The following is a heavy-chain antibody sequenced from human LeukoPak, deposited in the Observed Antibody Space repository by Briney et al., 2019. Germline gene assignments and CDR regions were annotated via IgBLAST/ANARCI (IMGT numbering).Heavy chain of an antibody. V-gene: IGHV1-18*01. Sequence: ASVKVSCKASGYSFTSYGITWVRQAPGQGLEWMGWINPYNGNTNYAQKLQGRVTMTTDTSTSTAYMELRSLRSDDTAVYYCARDGGYTSYDSSGYWPFDYWGQGTLVTVSS. CDR2: INPYNGNT. CDR3: ARDGGYTSYDSSGYWPFDY. D-gene: IGHD3-22*01. CDR1: GYSFTSYG. J-gene: IGHJ4*02.